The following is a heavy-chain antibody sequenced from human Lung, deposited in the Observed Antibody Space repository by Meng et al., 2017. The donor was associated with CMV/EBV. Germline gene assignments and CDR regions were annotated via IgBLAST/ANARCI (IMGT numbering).Heavy chain of an antibody. V-gene: IGHV3-23*01. J-gene: IGHJ5*02. Sequence: SCVASGLTFSSHPMTWVRQAPGKGLEWVSSISGSGGSTYSADSVQGRFTISRDNSKNTLYLQMSALRDEDTALYYCARGGPVAGKNWFDHWGQGXLVTVSS. CDR3: ARGGPVAGKNWFDH. CDR2: ISGSGGST. CDR1: GLTFSSHP. D-gene: IGHD6-19*01.